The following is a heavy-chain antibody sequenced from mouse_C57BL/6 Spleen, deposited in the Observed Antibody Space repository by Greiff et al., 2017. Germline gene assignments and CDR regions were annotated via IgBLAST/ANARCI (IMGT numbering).Heavy chain of an antibody. CDR1: GFNIKDDY. J-gene: IGHJ3*01. V-gene: IGHV14-4*01. D-gene: IGHD2-4*01. CDR3: TTRDYDGRFAY. Sequence: EVQLQQSGAELVRPGASVKLSCTASGFNIKDDYMHWVKQRPEQGLEWIGWIDPENGDTEYASKFQGKATITADTSSNTAYLQLSSLTSEDTAVYYCTTRDYDGRFAYWGQGTLGTVSA. CDR2: IDPENGDT.